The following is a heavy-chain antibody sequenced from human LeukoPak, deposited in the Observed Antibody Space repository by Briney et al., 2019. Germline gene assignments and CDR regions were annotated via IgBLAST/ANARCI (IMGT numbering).Heavy chain of an antibody. CDR1: GYTFSSSY. V-gene: IGHV3-66*01. CDR3: ARDREAANTYYFDY. CDR2: ISSAGTT. D-gene: IGHD6-13*01. J-gene: IGHJ4*02. Sequence: GGSLRLSCAASGYTFSSSYMSWVRQAPGKGLEWVSIISSAGTTYYADSVKGRFTISRDNSKNTVYLQVNSLRDEDTAVYYCARDREAANTYYFDYWGQGTMVTVSS.